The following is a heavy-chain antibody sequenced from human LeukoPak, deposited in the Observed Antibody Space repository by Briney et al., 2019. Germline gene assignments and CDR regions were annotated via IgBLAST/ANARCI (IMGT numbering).Heavy chain of an antibody. CDR2: INAGNGNT. CDR1: GYTFTSYA. Sequence: GASVKVSCKASGYTFTSYAMHWVRQAPGQRLEWMGWINAGNGNTKYSQKFQGRVTITRDTSASTAYMELSSLRSEGTAVYYCARGESYYDSSGYPYWGQGTLVTVSS. V-gene: IGHV1-3*01. D-gene: IGHD3-22*01. CDR3: ARGESYYDSSGYPY. J-gene: IGHJ4*02.